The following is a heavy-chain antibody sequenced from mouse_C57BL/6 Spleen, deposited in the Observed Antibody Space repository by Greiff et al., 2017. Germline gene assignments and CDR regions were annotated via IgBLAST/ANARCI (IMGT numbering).Heavy chain of an antibody. D-gene: IGHD1-1*01. CDR2: IDPSDSYT. CDR3: ARRAYGSSYAMDY. V-gene: IGHV1-69*01. Sequence: QVQLQQPGAELVMPGASVKLSCKASGYTFTSYWMHWVKQRPGQGLEWIGEIDPSDSYTNYNQKFKGKSTLTVDKSSSTAYMQLSCLTSEDSAGYYCARRAYGSSYAMDYWGQGTSVTVSS. CDR1: GYTFTSYW. J-gene: IGHJ4*01.